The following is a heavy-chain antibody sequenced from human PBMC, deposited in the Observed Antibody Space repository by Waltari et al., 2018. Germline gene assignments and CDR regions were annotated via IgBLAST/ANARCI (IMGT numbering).Heavy chain of an antibody. CDR1: GLNFMNYE. J-gene: IGHJ4*02. CDR3: ATDVSGWVDFEH. CDR2: SGTSAGDI. D-gene: IGHD6-19*01. Sequence: EVQLVESGGDMVHPGGSLRLSCVVHGLNFMNYEMDWVRQAPGKGLEVISYSGTSAGDIYYAESVKGRFTISRDNVKNSLYLQMSSLRVEDTAVYYCATDVSGWVDFEHWGRGTLVTVSS. V-gene: IGHV3-48*03.